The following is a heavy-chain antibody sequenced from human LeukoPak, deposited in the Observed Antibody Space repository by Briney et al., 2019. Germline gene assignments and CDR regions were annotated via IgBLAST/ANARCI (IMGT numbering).Heavy chain of an antibody. Sequence: ASVKVSCKASGYTFTGYYMHWVRQAPGQGLEWMGWINPNSGGTSYAQRFQGWVTMTRDTSISTAYMELSRLRSDDTAVYYCAREVRGVISNWFDPWGQGTLVTVSS. J-gene: IGHJ5*02. V-gene: IGHV1-2*04. D-gene: IGHD3-10*01. CDR2: INPNSGGT. CDR1: GYTFTGYY. CDR3: AREVRGVISNWFDP.